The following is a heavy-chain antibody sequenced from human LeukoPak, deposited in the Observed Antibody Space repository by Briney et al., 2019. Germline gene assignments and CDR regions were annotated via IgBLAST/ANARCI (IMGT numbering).Heavy chain of an antibody. J-gene: IGHJ3*02. Sequence: SETLSLTRTVSGGSISSSSYYWGWIRQPPGTGLEWIGSIYYSGSTYYNPSLKSRVTISVDTSKNQFSLKLSSVTAADTAVYYCATQDIVVVPAAENHDAFDIWGQGTMVTVSS. D-gene: IGHD2-2*01. V-gene: IGHV4-39*01. CDR1: GGSISSSSYY. CDR3: ATQDIVVVPAAENHDAFDI. CDR2: IYYSGST.